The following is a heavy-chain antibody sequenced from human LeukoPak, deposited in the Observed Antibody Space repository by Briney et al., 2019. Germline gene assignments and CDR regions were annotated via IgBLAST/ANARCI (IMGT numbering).Heavy chain of an antibody. CDR1: GFTFSTYW. Sequence: PGGSLRLSCAASGFTFSTYWMSWVRQAPGKGLEWVANIKEDGSENHYVDSVKGRFTISRDNAKNSLYLQMNSLRAEDTAVYHCAAGGGGVAFWGQGTLATVSS. D-gene: IGHD3-16*01. CDR3: AAGGGGVAF. CDR2: IKEDGSEN. J-gene: IGHJ4*02. V-gene: IGHV3-7*05.